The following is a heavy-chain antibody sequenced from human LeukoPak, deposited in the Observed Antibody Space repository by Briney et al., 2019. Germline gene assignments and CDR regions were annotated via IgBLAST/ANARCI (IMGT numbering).Heavy chain of an antibody. CDR1: GFTFSKYW. CDR2: INTDGTVT. V-gene: IGHV3-74*01. Sequence: PGGSLRLSCAASGFTFSKYWMLWVRQAPGKGLESVSRINTDGTVTTYAYSVKGRFTFSIDNAVNTIFLQMNSVRAEDTAVYYCAKASKMDTILPPFDYWGQGTLVTVSS. J-gene: IGHJ4*02. D-gene: IGHD5-24*01. CDR3: AKASKMDTILPPFDY.